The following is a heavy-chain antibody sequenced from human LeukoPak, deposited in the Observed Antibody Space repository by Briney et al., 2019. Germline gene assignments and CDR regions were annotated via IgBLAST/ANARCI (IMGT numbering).Heavy chain of an antibody. D-gene: IGHD3-3*01. Sequence: GGSLRLSCAASGFTFSSYWMSWVRQAPGKGLEWVANIRQDGSEKYYVGSVKGRFTISRDNAKNSLYLQMNSLRAEDTAVYYCARDLEIYRSYYYYGMDVWGQGTTVTVSS. CDR2: IRQDGSEK. CDR3: ARDLEIYRSYYYYGMDV. J-gene: IGHJ6*02. CDR1: GFTFSSYW. V-gene: IGHV3-7*01.